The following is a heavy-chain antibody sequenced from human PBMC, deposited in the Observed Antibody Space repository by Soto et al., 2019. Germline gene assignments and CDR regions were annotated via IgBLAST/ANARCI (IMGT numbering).Heavy chain of an antibody. CDR3: ASEAANGAYITYFAS. D-gene: IGHD4-17*01. CDR2: IIPIFGTA. V-gene: IGHV1-69*12. Sequence: QVQLVQSGAEVKKPGSSVKVSCKASGGTFSSYAISWVRQAPGQGLEWMGGIIPIFGTANYAQKFQGRVTITADESTSTAYLELSSLRSEDTAVYYCASEAANGAYITYFASCGQGTLVTVSS. J-gene: IGHJ4*02. CDR1: GGTFSSYA.